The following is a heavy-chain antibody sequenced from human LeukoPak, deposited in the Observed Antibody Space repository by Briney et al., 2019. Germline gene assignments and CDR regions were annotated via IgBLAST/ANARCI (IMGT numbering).Heavy chain of an antibody. D-gene: IGHD3-10*01. CDR1: GYTFTGYY. V-gene: IGHV1-2*02. Sequence: PEASVKVSCKASGYTFTGYYMHWVRQAPGQGLEWMGWINPNSGGTNYAQKFQGRVTMTRDTSISTAYMELSRLRSDDTAVYYCANGMTMVRGPTTGGYYYMDVWGKGTTVTISS. CDR2: INPNSGGT. CDR3: ANGMTMVRGPTTGGYYYMDV. J-gene: IGHJ6*03.